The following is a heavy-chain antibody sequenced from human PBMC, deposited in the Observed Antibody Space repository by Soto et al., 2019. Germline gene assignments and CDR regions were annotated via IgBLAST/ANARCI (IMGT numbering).Heavy chain of an antibody. V-gene: IGHV4-39*01. CDR1: GGSVSSNSYS. CDR2: IYSAENT. J-gene: IGHJ4*02. CDR3: ARHTPAISISDH. Sequence: SETLSLTCTVSGGSVSSNSYSCGWIRQSPGKGLEWIATIYSAENTYYHPSLLSRVTISVDTSMNQFSLKLSSVTAADTAVYYCARHTPAISISDHWGQGTLVTVSS. D-gene: IGHD2-15*01.